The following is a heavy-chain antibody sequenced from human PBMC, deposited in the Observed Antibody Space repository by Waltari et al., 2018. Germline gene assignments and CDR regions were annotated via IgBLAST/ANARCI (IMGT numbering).Heavy chain of an antibody. CDR1: GGTFSSYD. D-gene: IGHD6-13*01. Sequence: QGQLVQSGAEVQKPGSSVKGSCKASGGTFSSYDIRWRGAAPGRGIEWMGGIIPIFGTANYAQKCQGRVTITTDESTSTAYMELSSLRSEDTAVYYCARDHGSSWQPSYYYYGMDVWGQGTTVTVSS. CDR2: IIPIFGTA. J-gene: IGHJ6*02. V-gene: IGHV1-69*05. CDR3: ARDHGSSWQPSYYYYGMDV.